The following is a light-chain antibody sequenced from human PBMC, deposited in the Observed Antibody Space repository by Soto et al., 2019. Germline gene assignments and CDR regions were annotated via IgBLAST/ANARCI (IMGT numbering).Light chain of an antibody. Sequence: QSALTQPASGAGSPRQSSTLSCTGTSSDIGGYNSVSWYQQHPGNVPKLLIYDVTNRTSGLSNRFSGSKSCNTASLTISGLEAEYEADDYCRSDGSSKTVVFGGGTKLTVL. CDR2: DVT. V-gene: IGLV2-14*01. J-gene: IGLJ3*02. CDR1: SSDIGGYNS. CDR3: RSDGSSKTVV.